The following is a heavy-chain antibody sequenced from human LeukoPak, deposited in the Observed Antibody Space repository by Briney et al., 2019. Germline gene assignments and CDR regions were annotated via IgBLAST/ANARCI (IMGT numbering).Heavy chain of an antibody. CDR1: GDSITSGSYY. CDR3: AREGRYFDWLLWDYYYYMDV. CDR2: IYTSGST. V-gene: IGHV4-61*02. Sequence: SETLSLTCTVSGDSITSGSYYWSWIRQPAGKGLEWIGRIYTSGSTNYNPSLKSRVTMSVDTSKNQFSLKLSSVTAADTAVYYCAREGRYFDWLLWDYYYYMDVWGKGTTVTISS. J-gene: IGHJ6*03. D-gene: IGHD3-9*01.